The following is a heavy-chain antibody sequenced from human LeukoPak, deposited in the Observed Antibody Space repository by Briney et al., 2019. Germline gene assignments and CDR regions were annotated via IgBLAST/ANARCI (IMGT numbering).Heavy chain of an antibody. CDR2: IYYSGST. D-gene: IGHD3-10*01. CDR1: GGSISSSSYY. V-gene: IGHV4-39*07. CDR3: ARAPKKVRGVPFDY. Sequence: PSETLCLTCTVSGGSISSSSYYWGWIRQPPGKGLEWIGSIYYSGSTYYNPSLKSRVTISVDSSKNQFSLKLSSVTAADTAVYYCARAPKKVRGVPFDYWGQGTLVTVSS. J-gene: IGHJ4*02.